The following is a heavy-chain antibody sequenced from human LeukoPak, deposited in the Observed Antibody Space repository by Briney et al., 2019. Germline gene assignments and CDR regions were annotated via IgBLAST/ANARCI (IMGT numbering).Heavy chain of an antibody. Sequence: GGSLRLSCAASGFTFSSYSMNWVRQAPGKGLEWISYISSSSYTIYYADSVKGRFTISRDNAKNSLYLQMNSLRAEDTAPYYCAKASPLYSSGWYGPNDYWGQGTLVTVSS. CDR2: ISSSSYTI. V-gene: IGHV3-48*04. J-gene: IGHJ4*02. CDR1: GFTFSSYS. D-gene: IGHD6-19*01. CDR3: AKASPLYSSGWYGPNDY.